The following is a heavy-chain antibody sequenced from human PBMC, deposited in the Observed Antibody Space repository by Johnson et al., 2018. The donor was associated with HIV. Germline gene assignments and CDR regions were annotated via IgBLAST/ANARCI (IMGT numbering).Heavy chain of an antibody. Sequence: QVQLVESGGGVVQPGRSLRLSCAASGFTFDDYAMHWVRQAPGKGLEWVSAIGTAGYTYYPGSVKCRFTISRDNSKNTLYLQTNSLRAEDTAVYYCAREPGSSGGYYYSYVFDIWGQGTMVAVSS. V-gene: IGHV3-NL1*01. J-gene: IGHJ3*02. CDR1: GFTFDDYA. CDR3: AREPGSSGGYYYSYVFDI. CDR2: IGTAGYT. D-gene: IGHD2-15*01.